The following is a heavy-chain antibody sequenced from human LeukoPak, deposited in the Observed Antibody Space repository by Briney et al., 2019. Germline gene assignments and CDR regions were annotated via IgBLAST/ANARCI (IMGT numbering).Heavy chain of an antibody. J-gene: IGHJ4*02. CDR3: ARESEAYYFDY. CDR2: IVPVLGIA. Sequence: SVKVSCTASGGTFNSYTISWVRQAPGQGLEWMGRIVPVLGIANYAQRFQGRVTITADKSTNTAYMELSSLRSEDTAVYYCARESEAYYFDYWGQGTLVTVSS. D-gene: IGHD3-16*01. CDR1: GGTFNSYT. V-gene: IGHV1-69*04.